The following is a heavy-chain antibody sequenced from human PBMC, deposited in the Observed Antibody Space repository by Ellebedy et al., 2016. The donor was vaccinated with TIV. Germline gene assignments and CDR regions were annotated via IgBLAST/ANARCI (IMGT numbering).Heavy chain of an antibody. J-gene: IGHJ3*01. Sequence: PGGSLRLSCASSGLTFSSHAMRWVRQAPGKGLEWVSSLTESGGNTYYADSVKGRFTISRDNSKDTLYLQMNSLRAEDTAIYYCARDPVGVGPAFDVWGQGTMVTVSS. V-gene: IGHV3-23*01. D-gene: IGHD4-23*01. CDR3: ARDPVGVGPAFDV. CDR1: GLTFSSHA. CDR2: LTESGGNT.